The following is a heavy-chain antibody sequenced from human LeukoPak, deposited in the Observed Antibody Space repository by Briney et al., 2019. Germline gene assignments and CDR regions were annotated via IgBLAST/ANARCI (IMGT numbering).Heavy chain of an antibody. V-gene: IGHV1-69*04. CDR3: ARDRAPEFRAFDI. J-gene: IGHJ3*02. Sequence: SVRVSCKASGGTFSSYATSWVRQAPGQGFEWMGRLIPILGIANYAQKFQGRVTITADKSTSTAYMELSSLRSEDTAVYYCARDRAPEFRAFDIWGQGTMVTVSS. D-gene: IGHD3-10*01. CDR2: LIPILGIA. CDR1: GGTFSSYA.